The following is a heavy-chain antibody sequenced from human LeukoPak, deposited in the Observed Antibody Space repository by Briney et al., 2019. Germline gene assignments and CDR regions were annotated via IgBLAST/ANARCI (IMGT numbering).Heavy chain of an antibody. D-gene: IGHD2-8*01. J-gene: IGHJ4*02. V-gene: IGHV3-30*02. CDR2: IRYDGSSK. CDR3: AKGFYTNALSALDY. Sequence: GGSLRLSCAASGFTFSSYSMNWVRQAPGKGLEWVAFIRYDGSSKYYADSVKGRFTISRDNSKNTVYLQMNSLRAEDTAVYYCAKGFYTNALSALDYWGQGTLVTVSS. CDR1: GFTFSSYS.